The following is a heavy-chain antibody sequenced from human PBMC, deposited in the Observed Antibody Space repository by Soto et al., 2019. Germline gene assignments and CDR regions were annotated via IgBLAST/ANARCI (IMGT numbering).Heavy chain of an antibody. Sequence: ASVKVSCKVSGYTLTELSMHWVRQAPGKGLEWMGGFDPEDGETIYAQKFQGRVTMTEDTSTDTAYMELSSLRSEDTAVYYCATGVDDGDYGRVGGKAFDIWGQGTMVTVSS. CDR3: ATGVDDGDYGRVGGKAFDI. V-gene: IGHV1-24*01. CDR2: FDPEDGET. D-gene: IGHD4-17*01. CDR1: GYTLTELS. J-gene: IGHJ3*02.